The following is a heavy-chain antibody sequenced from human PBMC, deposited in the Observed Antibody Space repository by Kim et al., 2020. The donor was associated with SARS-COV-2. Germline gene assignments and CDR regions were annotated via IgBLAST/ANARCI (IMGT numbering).Heavy chain of an antibody. CDR2: IYYSGST. J-gene: IGHJ4*02. CDR1: GGSISSSSYY. D-gene: IGHD3-9*01. V-gene: IGHV4-39*01. Sequence: SETLSLTCTVSGGSISSSSYYWGWIRQPPGKGLEWIGSIYYSGSTYYNPSLKSRVTISVDTSKNQFSLKLSSVTAADTAVYYCARHARLNYYDILTGYYGWGQQGAFDYWGQGTLVTVSS. CDR3: ARHARLNYYDILTGYYGWGQQGAFDY.